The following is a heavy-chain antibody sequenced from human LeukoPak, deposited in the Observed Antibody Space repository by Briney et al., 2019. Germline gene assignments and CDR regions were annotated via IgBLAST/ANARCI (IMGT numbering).Heavy chain of an antibody. CDR2: ISAYNGNT. Sequence: GASVKVSCKASGGTFSSYGISWVRQAPGQGLEWMGWISAYNGNTNYAQKLQGRVTMTTDTSTSTAYMELRSLRSDDTAVYYCARVGYYDSSGYYYGMDVWGQGTTVTVSS. CDR1: GGTFSSYG. D-gene: IGHD3-22*01. CDR3: ARVGYYDSSGYYYGMDV. V-gene: IGHV1-18*01. J-gene: IGHJ6*02.